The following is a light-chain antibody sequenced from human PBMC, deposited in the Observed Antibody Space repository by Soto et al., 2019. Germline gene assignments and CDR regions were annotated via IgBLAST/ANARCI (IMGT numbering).Light chain of an antibody. V-gene: IGKV3-11*01. CDR2: DAS. Sequence: CRASQTVNNNYVAWYQQKPGQAPRLLIYDASNRATGIPARFSGSGSGTDFTLTISSLEPEDFAVYYCQQRSNWPGTFGQGTKVDIK. CDR1: QTVNNNY. J-gene: IGKJ1*01. CDR3: QQRSNWPGT.